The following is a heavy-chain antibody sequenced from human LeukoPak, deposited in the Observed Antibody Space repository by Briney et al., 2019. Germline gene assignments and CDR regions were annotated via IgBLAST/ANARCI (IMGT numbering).Heavy chain of an antibody. J-gene: IGHJ4*02. Sequence: ASVKVSCKASGYTFTSYYMHWVRQAPGHGLEWMGVINPNGGSTTYAQKFQGRVTMTRDRSTTTVYMELSSLRSEDTAVYYCARDPSGSWQWFDYWGQGTQVTVSS. D-gene: IGHD1-26*01. CDR2: INPNGGST. CDR3: ARDPSGSWQWFDY. V-gene: IGHV1-46*01. CDR1: GYTFTSYY.